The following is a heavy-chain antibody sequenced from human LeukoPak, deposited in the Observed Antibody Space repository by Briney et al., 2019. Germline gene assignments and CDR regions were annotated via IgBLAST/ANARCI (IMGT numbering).Heavy chain of an antibody. CDR3: AKDRRSISSWYSDY. Sequence: GGSLRLSCAASGFTFSSYAMSWVRQAPGKGLEWVSAISGSGGSTYYADSAKGRFTISRDNSKNTLYLQMNSLRAEDTAVYYCAKDRRSISSWYSDYWGQGTLVTVSS. D-gene: IGHD6-13*01. V-gene: IGHV3-23*01. J-gene: IGHJ4*02. CDR1: GFTFSSYA. CDR2: ISGSGGST.